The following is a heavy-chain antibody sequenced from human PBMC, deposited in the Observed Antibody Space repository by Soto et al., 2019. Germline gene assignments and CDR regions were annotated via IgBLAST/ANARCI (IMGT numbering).Heavy chain of an antibody. CDR1: GGSISSGGYS. Sequence: PSETLSLTCAVSGGSISSGGYSWSWIRQPPGKGLEWIGYIYHSGSTYYNPSLKSRVTISVDRSKNQFSLKLSSVTAADTAVYYCARQGGGNLAYFDYWGQGTLVTVSS. CDR3: ARQGGGNLAYFDY. D-gene: IGHD2-21*02. J-gene: IGHJ4*02. CDR2: IYHSGST. V-gene: IGHV4-30-2*01.